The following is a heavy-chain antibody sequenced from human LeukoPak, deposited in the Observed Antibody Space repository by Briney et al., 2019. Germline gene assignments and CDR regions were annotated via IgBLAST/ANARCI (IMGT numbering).Heavy chain of an antibody. CDR3: ARDSDHYYFDY. CDR1: GFTFSSYA. J-gene: IGHJ4*02. CDR2: ISYDGSNK. Sequence: GGSLRLSCAASGFTFSSYAMHWVRQAPGKGQEWVAVISYDGSNKYYADSVKGRFTISRDNSKNTLYLQMNSLRAEDTAVYYCARDSDHYYFDYWGQGTLVTVSS. V-gene: IGHV3-30-3*01.